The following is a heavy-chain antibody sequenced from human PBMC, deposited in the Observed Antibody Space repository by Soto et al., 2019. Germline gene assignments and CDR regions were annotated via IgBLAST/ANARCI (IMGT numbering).Heavy chain of an antibody. CDR3: ARDPLYDFWSGFDAFDI. D-gene: IGHD3-3*01. Sequence: GGSLRLSCAASGFTFSTYSMNWVRQAPGKGLEWVSHISGSSSTIYYADSVKGRFTISRDNAKNSLYLQMNSLRVEDTAVYYCARDPLYDFWSGFDAFDIWGQGTMVTVSS. CDR1: GFTFSTYS. V-gene: IGHV3-48*01. J-gene: IGHJ3*02. CDR2: ISGSSSTI.